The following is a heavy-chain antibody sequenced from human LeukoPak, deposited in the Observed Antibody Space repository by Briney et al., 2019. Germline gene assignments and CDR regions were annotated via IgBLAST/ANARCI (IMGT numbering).Heavy chain of an antibody. D-gene: IGHD2-15*01. CDR3: ARDSYCSGGSCYSGGFDY. CDR1: GYTFTGYY. CDR2: INPNSGGT. V-gene: IGHV1-2*04. J-gene: IGHJ4*02. Sequence: ASVKVSCKASGYTFTGYYMHWVRRAPGQGLEWMGWINPNSGGTNYAQKFQGWVTMTRDTSISTAYMELSRLRSDDTAVYYCARDSYCSGGSCYSGGFDYWGQGTLVTVSS.